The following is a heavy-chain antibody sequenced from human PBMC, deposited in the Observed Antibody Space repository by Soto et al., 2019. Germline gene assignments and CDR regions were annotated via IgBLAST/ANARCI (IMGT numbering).Heavy chain of an antibody. J-gene: IGHJ5*02. CDR1: GGSISSGGYY. CDR3: ARGSSWTNNWFDP. CDR2: IYYSGST. D-gene: IGHD6-13*01. Sequence: QVQLQDSGPGLVKPSQTLSLTCTVSGGSISSGGYYWSWIRQHPGKGLEWIGYIYYSGSTYYNPSLKSRVTIAVATSKKQYSLKLSSVTAADTAVYYCARGSSWTNNWFDPWGQGTLVTVSS. V-gene: IGHV4-31*03.